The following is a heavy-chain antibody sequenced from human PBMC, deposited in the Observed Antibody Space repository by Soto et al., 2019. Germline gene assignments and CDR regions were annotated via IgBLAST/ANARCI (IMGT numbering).Heavy chain of an antibody. CDR3: ARGEEVYCSSTSCSVYYYYYMDV. CDR1: GFTFSSYS. D-gene: IGHD2-2*01. CDR2: ISSSSSTI. Sequence: EVQLVESGGGLVQPGGSLRLSCAASGFTFSSYSMNWVRQAPGKGLEWVSYISSSSSTIYYADSVKGRFTISRDNAKNSLYLQMNRLRAEDTAVYYCARGEEVYCSSTSCSVYYYYYMDVWGKGTTVNVSS. V-gene: IGHV3-48*01. J-gene: IGHJ6*03.